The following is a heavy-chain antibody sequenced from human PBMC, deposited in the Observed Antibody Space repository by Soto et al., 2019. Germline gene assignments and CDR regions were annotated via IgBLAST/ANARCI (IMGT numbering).Heavy chain of an antibody. V-gene: IGHV3-35*01. Sequence: EVQLVESGGGLVQPGGSLRLSCAASRFTFSNSDVNWVHQAPGKGLEWVSGVSWNGSRPHYADSVKGRFIISRDNSRSTLYPQSNSLRAEDTSVYYCVSRYYDFWSGYYAFDIWGQGTMVTVSS. J-gene: IGHJ3*02. CDR1: RFTFSNSD. D-gene: IGHD3-3*01. CDR2: VSWNGSRP. CDR3: VSRYYDFWSGYYAFDI.